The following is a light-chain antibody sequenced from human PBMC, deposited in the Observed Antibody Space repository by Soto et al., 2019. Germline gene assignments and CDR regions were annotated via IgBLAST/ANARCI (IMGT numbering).Light chain of an antibody. CDR3: SSYTTSSTRV. Sequence: QSLLTQPASVSGSPGQSITISCTGTSSDVGGYKFVSWYQQHQGKAPKLMIYEVSNRPSGVSNRFSGSKSGNTASLTISGLQAEDEADYYCSSYTTSSTRVFGGGTKLTVL. CDR2: EVS. CDR1: SSDVGGYKF. J-gene: IGLJ3*02. V-gene: IGLV2-14*01.